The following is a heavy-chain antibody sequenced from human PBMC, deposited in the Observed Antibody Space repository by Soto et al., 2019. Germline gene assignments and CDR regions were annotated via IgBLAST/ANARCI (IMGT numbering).Heavy chain of an antibody. Sequence: QVQLVESGGGVVQPGRSLRLSCAASGFTSSSYAMHWVRQAPGKGLEWVAVISYDGSNKYYADSVKGRFTISRDNSTNTLYLQMNSLRAEDTALYDCATAKYCTNGVCYCFYYWGQGTLVNVSS. CDR2: ISYDGSNK. CDR1: GFTSSSYA. CDR3: ATAKYCTNGVCYCFYY. J-gene: IGHJ4*02. V-gene: IGHV3-30-3*01. D-gene: IGHD2-8*01.